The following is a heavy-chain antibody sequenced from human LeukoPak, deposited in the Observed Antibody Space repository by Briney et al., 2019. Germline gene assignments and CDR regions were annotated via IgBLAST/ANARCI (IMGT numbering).Heavy chain of an antibody. CDR1: GFTFSSFS. CDR3: ARESLSGDHLDY. V-gene: IGHV3-48*02. J-gene: IGHJ4*02. D-gene: IGHD7-27*01. Sequence: GGSLRLSCAASGFTFSSFSMNWVRQAPGKSLEWVSYISSDSTTTHYADSVKGRFTISRDNSKNTLYLQMNSLRDEDTAVYYCARESLSGDHLDYWGQGTLVTVSS. CDR2: ISSDSTTT.